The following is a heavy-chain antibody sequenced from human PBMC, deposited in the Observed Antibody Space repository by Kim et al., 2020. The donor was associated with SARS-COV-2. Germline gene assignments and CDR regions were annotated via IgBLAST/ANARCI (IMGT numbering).Heavy chain of an antibody. CDR2: IYSGGSST. J-gene: IGHJ4*02. CDR1: GFTFSSYA. V-gene: IGHV3-23*03. CDR3: AKGLYAVAERTLFDY. D-gene: IGHD6-19*01. Sequence: GGSLRLSCAASGFTFSSYAMSWVRQAPGKGLEWVSVIYSGGSSTYYADSVKGRFTISRDNSKNTLYLQMNSLRAEDTAVYYCAKGLYAVAERTLFDYWGQGTLVTVSS.